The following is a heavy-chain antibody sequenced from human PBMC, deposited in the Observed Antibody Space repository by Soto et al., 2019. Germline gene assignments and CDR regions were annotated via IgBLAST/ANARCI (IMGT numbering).Heavy chain of an antibody. J-gene: IGHJ5*02. CDR2: IYHSGTT. Sequence: PSETLSLTCAVSGGSISSGGYSWSWIRQPPGKGLEWIGYIYHSGTTYYNPSLKSRVTISVDRSKNQFSLKLSSVTAADTAVYYCARVPDRWGQGTLVTVSS. D-gene: IGHD2-2*01. CDR3: ARVPDR. CDR1: GGSISSGGYS. V-gene: IGHV4-30-2*01.